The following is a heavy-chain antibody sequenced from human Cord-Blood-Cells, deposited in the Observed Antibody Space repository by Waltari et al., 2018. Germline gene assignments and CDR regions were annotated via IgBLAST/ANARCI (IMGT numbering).Heavy chain of an antibody. D-gene: IGHD6-13*01. Sequence: QVQLVQSGAEVKKPGASVKVSCKASGYTFTSYDINWVRQATGQGLEWMGWMNPNSGNTGYAQKFQDRVTMTRNTSISTAYMELSSLRSEDTAVYYCARAGSSWYYYYYGMDVWGQGTTVTVSS. CDR3: ARAGSSWYYYYYGMDV. CDR2: MNPNSGNT. V-gene: IGHV1-8*01. J-gene: IGHJ6*02. CDR1: GYTFTSYD.